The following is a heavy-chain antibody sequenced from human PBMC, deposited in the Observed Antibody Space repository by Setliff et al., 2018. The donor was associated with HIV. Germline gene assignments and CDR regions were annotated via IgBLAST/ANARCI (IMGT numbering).Heavy chain of an antibody. V-gene: IGHV1-2*02. Sequence: GASVKVSCKASGYTFTVYSMHWVRQAPGPGLEWMGWINPNSGCTNYAQKFQGRVTMTRDTSISTAYMELSRVTSEEMALYYCARGICDFSTGYVDYWGPGTLVTVSS. CDR1: GYTFTVYS. CDR2: INPNSGCT. D-gene: IGHD3-3*01. CDR3: ARGICDFSTGYVDY. J-gene: IGHJ4*02.